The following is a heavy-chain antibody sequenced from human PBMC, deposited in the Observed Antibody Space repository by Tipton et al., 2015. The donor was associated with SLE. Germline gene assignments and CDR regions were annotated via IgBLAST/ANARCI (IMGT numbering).Heavy chain of an antibody. CDR3: ARDPLGGLDY. CDR2: IYYSGST. J-gene: IGHJ4*02. Sequence: TLSLSCTVSGGSISSHYWSWIRQPPGKGLEWIGYIYYSGSTNYNPSLKSRVTISVDTSKNQFSLKLSSVTAADTAVYYCARDPLGGLDYWGQGTLVTVSS. CDR1: GGSISSHY. V-gene: IGHV4-59*11.